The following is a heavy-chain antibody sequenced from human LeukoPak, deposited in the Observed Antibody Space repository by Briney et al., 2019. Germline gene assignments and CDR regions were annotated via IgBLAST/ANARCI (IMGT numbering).Heavy chain of an antibody. CDR3: ARDGVQELLHAFDV. J-gene: IGHJ3*01. Sequence: GGSLRLSCAASGFTFSNYWMSWVRQAPGKGLEWVANIKRDGSEKYYVDSVKGRFTISRDNAKNSLYLQMSSLRAEDTAVYYCARDGVQELLHAFDVWGQGTKVTVSS. V-gene: IGHV3-7*04. D-gene: IGHD1-26*01. CDR2: IKRDGSEK. CDR1: GFTFSNYW.